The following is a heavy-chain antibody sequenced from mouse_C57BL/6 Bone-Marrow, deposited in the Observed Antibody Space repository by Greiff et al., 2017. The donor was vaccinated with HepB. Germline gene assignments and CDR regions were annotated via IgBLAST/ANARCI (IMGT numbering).Heavy chain of an antibody. CDR3: ARERDYYGSSY. Sequence: EVKLQESGPGLVKPSQSLSLTCSVTGYSITSGYYWNWIRQFPGNKLEWMGYISYDGSNNYNPSLKNRISITRDTSKNQFFLKLNSVTTEDTATYYCARERDYYGSSYWGQGTLVTVSA. V-gene: IGHV3-6*01. J-gene: IGHJ3*01. CDR1: GYSITSGYY. CDR2: ISYDGSN. D-gene: IGHD1-1*01.